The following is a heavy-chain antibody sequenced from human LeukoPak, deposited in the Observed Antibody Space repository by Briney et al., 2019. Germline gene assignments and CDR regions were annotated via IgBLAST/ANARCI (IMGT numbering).Heavy chain of an antibody. CDR1: GFTFSSYG. CDR2: ILNDGSQE. D-gene: IGHD3-16*01. Sequence: GRSLRLSCAASGFTFSSYGKHWVRQAPGEGLEWVAVILNDGSQEKYADSVKGRFTISRDNSKNTLFLQMNSLRAEDTAVYYCARDDALGDNVWGQGTMVTVS. V-gene: IGHV3-33*01. J-gene: IGHJ3*01. CDR3: ARDDALGDNV.